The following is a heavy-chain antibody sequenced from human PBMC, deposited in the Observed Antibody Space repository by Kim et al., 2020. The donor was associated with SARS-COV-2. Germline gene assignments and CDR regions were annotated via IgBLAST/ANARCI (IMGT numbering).Heavy chain of an antibody. Sequence: ASVKVSCKASGYTFTSYYMHWVRQAPGQGLEWMGIINPSGGSTSYAQKFQGRVTMTRDTSTSTVYMELSSLTSEDTVVYYCARVPRIQLWSPSYGMDVWGQGTTVTVSS. CDR3: ARVPRIQLWSPSYGMDV. V-gene: IGHV1-46*01. CDR1: GYTFTSYY. J-gene: IGHJ6*02. CDR2: INPSGGST. D-gene: IGHD5-18*01.